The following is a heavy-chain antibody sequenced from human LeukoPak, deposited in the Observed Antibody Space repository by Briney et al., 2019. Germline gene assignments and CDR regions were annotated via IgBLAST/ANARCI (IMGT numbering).Heavy chain of an antibody. CDR3: ARHHAHYFYYMAV. CDR1: GDSISTSSYY. Sequence: PSETLSLTCTVSGDSISTSSYYWGWIRQPPEKGLGWIGSIYYSGSTYYNPSLKSRVSISVDTPKNQFSLRLNSPTATDTAVYYCARHHAHYFYYMAVWGKGTTVIVSS. CDR2: IYYSGST. V-gene: IGHV4-39*01. J-gene: IGHJ6*03.